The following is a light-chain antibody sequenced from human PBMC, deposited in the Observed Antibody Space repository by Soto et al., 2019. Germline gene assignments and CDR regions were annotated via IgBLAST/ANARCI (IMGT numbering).Light chain of an antibody. J-gene: IGKJ5*01. CDR3: QHYNSLPIT. CDR1: QSISSW. Sequence: DIQMTQSPSTLSASVGDRVTITCRASQSISSWLAWYQQKTGQAPKLLIYDASQLETGVPSRFSGSGSGTDFTFTINSLQPEDIGTYYCQHYNSLPITFGQGTRLEIK. V-gene: IGKV1-5*01. CDR2: DAS.